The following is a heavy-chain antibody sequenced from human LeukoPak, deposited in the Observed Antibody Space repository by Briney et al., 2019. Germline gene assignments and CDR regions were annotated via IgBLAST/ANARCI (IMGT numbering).Heavy chain of an antibody. D-gene: IGHD1-26*01. CDR3: AKDRDGSYFRGYFDY. CDR2: IFSSGSI. CDR1: GGSITNYY. Sequence: SETLSLTCTVSGGSITNYYWSWIRQPPGKGLEWLGYIFSSGSINYNPSLKSRVTISLDTSKNQFSLRLSSVTAADTAVYYCAKDRDGSYFRGYFDYWGQGTLVTVSS. J-gene: IGHJ4*02. V-gene: IGHV4-59*01.